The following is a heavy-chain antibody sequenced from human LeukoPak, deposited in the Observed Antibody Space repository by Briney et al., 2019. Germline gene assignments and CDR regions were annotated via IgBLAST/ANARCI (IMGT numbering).Heavy chain of an antibody. CDR3: AKDRGATGYYPFDY. CDR2: ISYDGSNK. D-gene: IGHD3-9*01. Sequence: GGSLRLSCAASGFTFSSYGMHWVRQAPGKGLEWVAVISYDGSNKYYADSVKGRFTISRDNSKSTLYLQMNSLRAEDTAVYYCAKDRGATGYYPFDYWGQGTLVTVSS. J-gene: IGHJ4*02. CDR1: GFTFSSYG. V-gene: IGHV3-30*18.